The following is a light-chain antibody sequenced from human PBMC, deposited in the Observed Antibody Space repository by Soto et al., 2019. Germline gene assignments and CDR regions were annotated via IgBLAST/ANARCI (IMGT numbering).Light chain of an antibody. CDR3: AVWDDSLNVGV. CDR1: SSNIGGRT. J-gene: IGLJ3*02. CDR2: TDS. Sequence: QSVVTQPPSASGTPGQRVTISCSGSSSNIGGRTVNWYQQLPGTSPKLLIYTDSRRPSGVPDRFSGSRSGTSASLAISGLQSEDEADYYCAVWDDSLNVGVFGGGTQLTVL. V-gene: IGLV1-44*01.